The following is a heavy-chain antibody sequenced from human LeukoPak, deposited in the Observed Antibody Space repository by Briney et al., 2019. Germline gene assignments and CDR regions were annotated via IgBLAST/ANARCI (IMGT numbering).Heavy chain of an antibody. V-gene: IGHV3-21*01. CDR2: VSSTSFHI. Sequence: GGSLRLSCVASAFTFSSYTMNWVRQAPGKGLEWVASVSSTSFHIYYADSVKGRFTISRDNAKNSLYLQLNSLRAEDTAVYYCARDRKVEPLPDKWGQGILVTVSS. CDR1: AFTFSSYT. J-gene: IGHJ4*02. CDR3: ARDRKVEPLPDK. D-gene: IGHD1-26*01.